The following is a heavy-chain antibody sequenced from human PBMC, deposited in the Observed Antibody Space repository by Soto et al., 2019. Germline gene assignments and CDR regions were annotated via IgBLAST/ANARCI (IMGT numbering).Heavy chain of an antibody. CDR2: IYYSGVT. Sequence: QGQLQESGPGLVKPSETLSLTCTVSGDSISTYNWGWIRQPPGKGLEWIGCIYYSGVTNYNPSLTXRXXISVDTPKNQLSLKLNSVTAADTAVYYCARVAADIASWLDPWGQGTLVTVSS. J-gene: IGHJ5*02. D-gene: IGHD5-12*01. CDR3: ARVAADIASWLDP. V-gene: IGHV4-59*01. CDR1: GDSISTYN.